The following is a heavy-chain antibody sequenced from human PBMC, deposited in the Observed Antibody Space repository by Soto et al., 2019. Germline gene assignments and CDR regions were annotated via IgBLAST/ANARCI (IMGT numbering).Heavy chain of an antibody. D-gene: IGHD1-20*01. J-gene: IGHJ4*02. CDR1: GGSFSGYY. V-gene: IGHV4-34*01. Sequence: KLPETLSLTCAVYGGSFSGYYWSWIRQPPGKGLEWIGEINHSGSTKYNPSLESRITISVDTAKNQFSLKLNSVTAADTAVYYCARSESNWNVAVFWSQGTLVTVSS. CDR2: INHSGST. CDR3: ARSESNWNVAVF.